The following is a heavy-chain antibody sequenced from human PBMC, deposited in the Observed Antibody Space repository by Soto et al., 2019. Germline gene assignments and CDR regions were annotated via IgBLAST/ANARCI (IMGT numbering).Heavy chain of an antibody. CDR1: GFTFSSYA. J-gene: IGHJ6*03. D-gene: IGHD3-3*01. CDR3: ARGDFWSCYYHYYMDV. V-gene: IGHV3-64*01. CDR2: ISSNGGST. Sequence: GGSLRLSCAASGFTFSSYAMHWVRQAPGKGLEYVSAISSNGGSTYYANSVKGRFTISRDNSKNTLYLQMGSLRAEDMAVYYCARGDFWSCYYHYYMDVWGKGTTVTVSS.